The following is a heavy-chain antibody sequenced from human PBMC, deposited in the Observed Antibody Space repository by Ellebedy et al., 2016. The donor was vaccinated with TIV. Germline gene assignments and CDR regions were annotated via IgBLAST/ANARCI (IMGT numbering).Heavy chain of an antibody. Sequence: GESLKISCKGSGYSFTSYWISWVRQMPGKGLEWMGRIDPSDSYTNYSPSFQGHVTISADKSISTAYLQWSSLKASDTAMYYCARRKDSYGSGSYSFDYWGQGTLVIVSS. J-gene: IGHJ4*02. D-gene: IGHD3-10*01. V-gene: IGHV5-10-1*01. CDR1: GYSFTSYW. CDR3: ARRKDSYGSGSYSFDY. CDR2: IDPSDSYT.